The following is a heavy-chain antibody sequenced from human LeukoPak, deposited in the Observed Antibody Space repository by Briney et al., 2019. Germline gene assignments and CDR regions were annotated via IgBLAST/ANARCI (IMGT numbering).Heavy chain of an antibody. V-gene: IGHV3-23*01. D-gene: IGHD6-13*01. CDR1: GFKFTNYA. J-gene: IGHJ3*01. CDR3: ARGASSWEYTTFDV. CDR2: IGGSGVTK. Sequence: SGGSLRLSCAASGFKFTNYAMHWVRQAPGKGLEWVSTIGGSGVTKFYADSVAGRFTISRDNSNNALFLQMNNLRAEDMAIYYCARGASSWEYTTFDVWGQGAIVTVSS.